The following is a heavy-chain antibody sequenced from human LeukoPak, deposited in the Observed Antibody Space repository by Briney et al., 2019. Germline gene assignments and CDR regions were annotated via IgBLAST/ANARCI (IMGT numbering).Heavy chain of an antibody. J-gene: IGHJ6*02. D-gene: IGHD2-15*01. V-gene: IGHV5-10-1*01. CDR2: IDPSDSYT. Sequence: GESLKISCKGSGYSFTSYWISWVRQIPGKGLEWMGRIDPSDSYTNYSPSFQGHVTISADKSISTAYLQWSSLKASDTAMCYCARHLVAATFNGMDVWGQGTTVTVSS. CDR3: ARHLVAATFNGMDV. CDR1: GYSFTSYW.